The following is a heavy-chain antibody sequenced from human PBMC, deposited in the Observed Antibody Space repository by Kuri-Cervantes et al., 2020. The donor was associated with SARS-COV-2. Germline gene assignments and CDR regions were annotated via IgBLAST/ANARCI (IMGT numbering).Heavy chain of an antibody. CDR2: IIPIFGTA. CDR3: ARGSVVPAARGSLSAFDI. Sequence: SVKVSCKGSGYSFTSYWIGWVRQMPGKGLEWMGGIIPIFGTANYAQKFQGRVTITADESTSTAYMELSSLRSEDTAVYYCARGSVVPAARGSLSAFDIWGQGTMVTVSS. J-gene: IGHJ3*02. CDR1: GYSFTSYW. D-gene: IGHD2-2*01. V-gene: IGHV1-69*13.